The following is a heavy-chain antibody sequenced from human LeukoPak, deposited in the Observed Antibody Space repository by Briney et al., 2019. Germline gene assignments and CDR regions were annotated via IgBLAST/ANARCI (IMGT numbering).Heavy chain of an antibody. Sequence: PGGSLRLSCAASGFTFSTYSMNWVRQAPGKGLEWVSTISGSSRYVYFADSVRGRFTISRDNAKNSLYLQMNSLRAEDTAVYYCARRLNYGDYGNDCWGQGTLVTVSS. J-gene: IGHJ4*02. CDR2: ISGSSRYV. CDR1: GFTFSTYS. V-gene: IGHV3-21*01. CDR3: ARRLNYGDYGNDC. D-gene: IGHD4-17*01.